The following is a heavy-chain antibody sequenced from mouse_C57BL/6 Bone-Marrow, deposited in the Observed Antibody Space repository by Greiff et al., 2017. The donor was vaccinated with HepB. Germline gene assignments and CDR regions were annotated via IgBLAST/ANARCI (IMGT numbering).Heavy chain of an antibody. Sequence: DVQLVESGEGLVKPGGSLKLSCAASGFTFSSYAMSWVRQTPEKRLEWVAYISSGGDYIYYADTVKGRFTISRDNARNTLYLQMSSLKSEDTAMYYCTREVVTTLYYAMDYWGQGTSVTVSS. D-gene: IGHD2-2*01. CDR2: ISSGGDYI. CDR1: GFTFSSYA. V-gene: IGHV5-9-1*02. CDR3: TREVVTTLYYAMDY. J-gene: IGHJ4*01.